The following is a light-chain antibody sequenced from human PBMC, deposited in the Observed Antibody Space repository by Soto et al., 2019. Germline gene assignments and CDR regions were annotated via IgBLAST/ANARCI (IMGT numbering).Light chain of an antibody. V-gene: IGKV3-15*01. CDR1: QSININ. CDR2: GAS. J-gene: IGKJ1*01. Sequence: EIGMTQSPATLSVSPGERATLSCRASQSININLAWYQQKPGQAPRLLIYGASTRATGLPARFSGSGSGTEFTLIISSLEPEDFAVYYCQKRSNWPPGTFGQGTKVDIK. CDR3: QKRSNWPPGT.